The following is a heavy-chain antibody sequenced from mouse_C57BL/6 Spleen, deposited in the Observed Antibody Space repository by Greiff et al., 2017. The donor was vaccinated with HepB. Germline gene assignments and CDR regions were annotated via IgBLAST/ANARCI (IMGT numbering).Heavy chain of an antibody. Sequence: EVQGVESGGDLVKPGGSLKLSCAASGFTFSSYGMSWVRQTPEKRLERIATISSGGSYTYYPDSVKGRFTISRDNDKNSLYLQMSSLKSENTAMYYCARHSYYSNYVGAMDYWGQGTSVTVSS. D-gene: IGHD2-5*01. J-gene: IGHJ4*01. CDR3: ARHSYYSNYVGAMDY. CDR1: GFTFSSYG. CDR2: ISSGGSYT. V-gene: IGHV5-6*01.